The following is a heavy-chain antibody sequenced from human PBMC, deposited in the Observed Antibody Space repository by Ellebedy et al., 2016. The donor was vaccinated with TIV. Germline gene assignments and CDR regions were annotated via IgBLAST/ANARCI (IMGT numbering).Heavy chain of an antibody. V-gene: IGHV3-23*01. J-gene: IGHJ4*02. D-gene: IGHD1-26*01. Sequence: GESLKISCAASGFTFSNYAMTRVRQAPGEGLEWVSTITASGASTYYAGSVKGRFAISRDNSKNIVHLQMSSLRAEDTAVYYCAKVGVGAPNWGFDFWGQGTLVTVSS. CDR1: GFTFSNYA. CDR2: ITASGAST. CDR3: AKVGVGAPNWGFDF.